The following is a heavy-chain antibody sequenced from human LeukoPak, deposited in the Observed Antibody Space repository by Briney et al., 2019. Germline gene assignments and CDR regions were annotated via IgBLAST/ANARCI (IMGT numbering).Heavy chain of an antibody. D-gene: IGHD4-17*01. CDR1: GASINSYY. Sequence: SETLSLTFSVSGASINSYYWNWIRQSPGKGLGWLGNIHYRGTTNYNPSLKSRVTLSLDSSKSQFALKVTSVTAADTAVYYCARDEFGDFQGFDYWGQGTRVTVSS. CDR3: ARDEFGDFQGFDY. CDR2: IHYRGTT. V-gene: IGHV4-59*13. J-gene: IGHJ4*02.